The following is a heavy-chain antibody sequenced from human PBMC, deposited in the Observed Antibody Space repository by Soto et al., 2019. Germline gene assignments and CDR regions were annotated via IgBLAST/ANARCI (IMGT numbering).Heavy chain of an antibody. CDR2: IYSGGST. Sequence: PGGSLRLSCAASGFTVSSNFMSWVRQAPGKGLEWVSVIYSGGSTYYADSVKGRFTISRDNSKNTLYLQMNSLRAEDTAVYYCARDSSCSGGSCYSGYWGQGTLVTVSS. J-gene: IGHJ4*02. CDR1: GFTVSSNF. V-gene: IGHV3-53*01. D-gene: IGHD2-15*01. CDR3: ARDSSCSGGSCYSGY.